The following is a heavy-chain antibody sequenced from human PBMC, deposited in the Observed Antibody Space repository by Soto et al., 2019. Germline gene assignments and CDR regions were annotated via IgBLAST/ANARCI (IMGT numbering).Heavy chain of an antibody. D-gene: IGHD2-8*01. J-gene: IGHJ5*02. Sequence: LSLTCTVSGDSISSGTHYWNWIRQHPGKGLEWIGYISSSGNSYYSPSLKSRVFMSVDXSKNLFSLKLSSVTAADTAIYYWGGRLTSTHTSFAPWGKGTQVT. CDR1: GDSISSGTHY. V-gene: IGHV4-31*06. CDR2: ISSSGNS. CDR3: GGRLTSTHTSFAP.